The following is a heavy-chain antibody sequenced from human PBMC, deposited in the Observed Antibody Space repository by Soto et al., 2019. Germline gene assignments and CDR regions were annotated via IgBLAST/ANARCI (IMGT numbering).Heavy chain of an antibody. CDR1: GYTFTSYY. V-gene: IGHV1-46*01. Sequence: ASVKVSCKASGYTFTSYYMHWVRQAPGQGLEWMGIINPSGGSTSYAQKFQGRVTMTRDTSTSTVYMELSSLRSEDTAVYYCARDGAWQQLGPGNYYYYYGMDVWGQGTTVTVSS. CDR2: INPSGGST. D-gene: IGHD6-13*01. J-gene: IGHJ6*02. CDR3: ARDGAWQQLGPGNYYYYYGMDV.